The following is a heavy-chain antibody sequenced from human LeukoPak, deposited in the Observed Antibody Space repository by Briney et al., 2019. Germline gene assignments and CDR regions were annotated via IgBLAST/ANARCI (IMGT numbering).Heavy chain of an antibody. Sequence: ASVTVSCKASGYTFTSYYMQWVRQAPGQGLEWMGRINPSGGSTTYAQKLKGRVTMTRETSKSTVYMELSSLRSQDTAVYYCAREFDYYGDYWGQGTLVTVSS. CDR3: AREFDYYGDY. J-gene: IGHJ4*02. CDR1: GYTFTSYY. D-gene: IGHD3-10*01. V-gene: IGHV1-46*04. CDR2: INPSGGST.